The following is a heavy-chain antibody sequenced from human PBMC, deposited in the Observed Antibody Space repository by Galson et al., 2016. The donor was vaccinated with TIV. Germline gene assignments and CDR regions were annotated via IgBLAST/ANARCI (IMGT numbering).Heavy chain of an antibody. CDR3: ATLSSGWPNYFDN. D-gene: IGHD6-19*01. CDR2: IYPGASDT. V-gene: IGHV5-51*01. CDR1: GSRFSDYW. Sequence: QSGAEVKKPGESLKISCRGSGSRFSDYWIGWVRQTPEEGLEWMGVIYPGASDTKYSPSFQGQVTISADKSINTAYLQWNRLKASDTAIYFCATLSSGWPNYFDNWGQGTQVTVSS. J-gene: IGHJ4*02.